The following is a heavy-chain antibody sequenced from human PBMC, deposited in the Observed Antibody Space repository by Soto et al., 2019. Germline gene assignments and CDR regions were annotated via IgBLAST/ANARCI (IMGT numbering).Heavy chain of an antibody. V-gene: IGHV4-59*01. CDR3: ATPYGSAIDY. D-gene: IGHD1-26*01. CDR1: GASITQYY. Sequence: PSDTLSLTCTVSGASITQYYWNWIRQSPGKGLEWIVSVSSTGSTVYNPSLTSRVTVSLDTSKNQFSLTLNSVTAADTAVYYCATPYGSAIDYWGQGTLVTDS. CDR2: VSSTGST. J-gene: IGHJ4*02.